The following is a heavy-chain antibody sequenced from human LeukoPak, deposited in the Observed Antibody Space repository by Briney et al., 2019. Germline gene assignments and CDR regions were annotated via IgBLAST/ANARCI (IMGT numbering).Heavy chain of an antibody. D-gene: IGHD3-10*01. Sequence: GGSLRLSCAASRFTFSSYSMNWVRQAPGKGLEWVSSISSSGNYIYYADSVKGRFTISRDNAKNSLYLQMNSLRAEDTAVYYCANTLYLGELLSRFDPWGQGTLVTVSS. CDR3: ANTLYLGELLSRFDP. CDR1: RFTFSSYS. CDR2: ISSSGNYI. J-gene: IGHJ5*02. V-gene: IGHV3-21*01.